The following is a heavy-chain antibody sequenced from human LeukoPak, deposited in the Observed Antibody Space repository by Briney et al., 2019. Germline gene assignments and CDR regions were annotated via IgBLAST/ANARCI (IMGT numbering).Heavy chain of an antibody. CDR1: GYTFSSFRTYY. V-gene: IGHV1-46*01. Sequence: GASVKVSCKAFGYTFSSFRTYYMHWVRQAPGQGLEWMGIINPSGGSTSYAQKFQGRVTMTRDMSTRTVYMELSRLRSDDTAVYYCARDFSRSSWYDYWGQGTLVTVSS. CDR2: INPSGGST. CDR3: ARDFSRSSWYDY. J-gene: IGHJ4*02. D-gene: IGHD6-13*01.